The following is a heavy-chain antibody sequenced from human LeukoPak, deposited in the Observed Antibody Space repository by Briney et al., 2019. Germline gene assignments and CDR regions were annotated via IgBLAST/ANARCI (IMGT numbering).Heavy chain of an antibody. V-gene: IGHV7-4-1*02. J-gene: IGHJ4*02. CDR2: INTDTGNP. CDR1: GYTFTSYA. CDR3: ARNQYCSSTSCYGDRGAFDY. D-gene: IGHD2-2*01. Sequence: ASVKVSCKASGYTFTSYAMNWVRQAPGQGLEWMGWINTDTGNPTYAQGFTGRFVFSLDTSVSTAYLQISSLKAEDTAVYYCARNQYCSSTSCYGDRGAFDYWGQGTLVTVSS.